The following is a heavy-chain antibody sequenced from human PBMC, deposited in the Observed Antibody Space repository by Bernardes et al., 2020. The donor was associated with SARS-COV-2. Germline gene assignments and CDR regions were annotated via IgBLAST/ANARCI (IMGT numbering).Heavy chain of an antibody. D-gene: IGHD3-10*01. J-gene: IGHJ3*02. V-gene: IGHV3-53*04. CDR2: IYSGGST. Sequence: GGSLRLSCAASGFTVSSNYMSWVRQAPGKGLEWVSVIYSGGSTYYADSVKGRFTISRHNSKNTLYLQMNSLRAEDTAVYYCASSMVRGLNAFDIWGQGTMVTVSS. CDR1: GFTVSSNY. CDR3: ASSMVRGLNAFDI.